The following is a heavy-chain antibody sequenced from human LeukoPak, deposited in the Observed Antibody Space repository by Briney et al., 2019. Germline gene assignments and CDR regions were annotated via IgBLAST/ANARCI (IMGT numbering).Heavy chain of an antibody. CDR1: GFTISSYA. CDR3: AGDRVGDGNAYYFV. Sequence: GGSLRLSCAASGFTISSYAMSWVRQAPGKGLEWVSGTSGTGDSANYADSVKGRSTVSRDTSKNTMYLQMNSLRAEDTAVYYCAGDRVGDGNAYYFVGGQGTLVTVSS. J-gene: IGHJ4*02. V-gene: IGHV3-23*01. D-gene: IGHD3-10*02. CDR2: TSGTGDSA.